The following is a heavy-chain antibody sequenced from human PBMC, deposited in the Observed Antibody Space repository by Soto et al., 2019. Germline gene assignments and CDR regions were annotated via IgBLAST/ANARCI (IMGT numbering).Heavy chain of an antibody. J-gene: IGHJ4*02. Sequence: QLQLQESGPGLVKPSETLSLTCPVSDAPTNREKNYWGWIRQPPGKGPEWIGSIYYRGNAYYNPSLQTRVTISLDKSKSQFSLKLNSVTAADSAVYFCARLEGLATISYYFDFWGPGALVTVSS. CDR3: ARLEGLATISYYFDF. CDR2: IYYRGNA. D-gene: IGHD5-12*01. V-gene: IGHV4-39*01. CDR1: DAPTNREKNY.